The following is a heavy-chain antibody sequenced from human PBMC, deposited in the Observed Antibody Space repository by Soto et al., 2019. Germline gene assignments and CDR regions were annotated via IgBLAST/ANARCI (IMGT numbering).Heavy chain of an antibody. V-gene: IGHV1-2*02. CDR2: IDPNSGGT. CDR1: GYTFTGYY. J-gene: IGHJ4*02. D-gene: IGHD5-12*01. Sequence: VASVKVSCKASGYTFTGYYMHWVRQAPGQGLEWMGWIDPNSGGTNYAQKFQGRVTMTRDTSISTAYMELSRLRSDDTAVYYCAREAPVANFDYWGQGTLVTVSS. CDR3: AREAPVANFDY.